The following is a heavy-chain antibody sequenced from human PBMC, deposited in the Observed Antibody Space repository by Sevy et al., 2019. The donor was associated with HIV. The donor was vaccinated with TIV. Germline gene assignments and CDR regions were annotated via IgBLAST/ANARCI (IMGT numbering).Heavy chain of an antibody. D-gene: IGHD3-9*01. V-gene: IGHV4-4*07. CDR1: GGSISSYY. J-gene: IGHJ4*02. CDR2: IYTSGST. Sequence: SETLSLTCTVSGGSISSYYWSWIRQPAGKGLEWIGRIYTSGSTNYNPSLKSRVTMSVETSKNQFSRKLSSVTAAYTAVYYWARDRGILTGLEFDYWGQGTLVTVSS. CDR3: ARDRGILTGLEFDY.